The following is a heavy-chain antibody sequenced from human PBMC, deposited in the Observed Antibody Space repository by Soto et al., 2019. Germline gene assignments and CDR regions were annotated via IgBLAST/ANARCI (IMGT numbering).Heavy chain of an antibody. CDR1: GASISGYY. CDR2: IYATGTT. D-gene: IGHD1-1*01. CDR3: VRDGTKTLRDWLDP. J-gene: IGHJ5*02. Sequence: SETLSLTCTVSGASISGYYWSWIRKSAGKGLEWIGRIYATGTTDYNPSLKSRVMMSVDTSKKQFSLKLRSVTAADTAVYYCVRDGTKTLRDWLDPWGQGISVTVS. V-gene: IGHV4-4*07.